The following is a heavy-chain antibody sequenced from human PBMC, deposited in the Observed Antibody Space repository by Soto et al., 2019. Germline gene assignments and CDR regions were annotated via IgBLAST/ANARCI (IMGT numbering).Heavy chain of an antibody. V-gene: IGHV1-18*01. CDR1: GYTFTSYG. J-gene: IGHJ4*02. CDR2: ISAYNGNT. Sequence: VQLVQSGAEVKKPGASVKVSCKASGYTFTSYGISWVRQAPGQGLEWMGWISAYNGNTNYAQKLQGRVTMTTDTSTSTAYMELRSLRSDDTAVYYCARDDPTYYYDSSGYQIDYWGQGTLVTVSS. D-gene: IGHD3-22*01. CDR3: ARDDPTYYYDSSGYQIDY.